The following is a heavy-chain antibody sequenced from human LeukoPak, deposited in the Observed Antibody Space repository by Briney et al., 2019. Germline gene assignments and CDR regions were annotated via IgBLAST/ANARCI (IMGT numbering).Heavy chain of an antibody. J-gene: IGHJ4*02. CDR1: GFTFSSYD. V-gene: IGHV3-13*01. D-gene: IGHD1-26*01. CDR3: ARESGGSYHFDY. CDR2: IGTAGDT. Sequence: GGSLRLSCAASGFTFSSYDMHWVRQATGKGLEWVSAIGTAGDTYYPGSVKGRFTISRENAKNSLYLQMNSLRAGDTAVYYCARESGGSYHFDYWGQGTLVTVS.